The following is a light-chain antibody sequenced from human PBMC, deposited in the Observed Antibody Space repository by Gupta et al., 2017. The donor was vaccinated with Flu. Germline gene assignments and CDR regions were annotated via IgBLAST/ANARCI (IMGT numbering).Light chain of an antibody. J-gene: IGLJ1*01. CDR2: DVS. V-gene: IGLV2-14*01. CDR3: SSDTSSSPYV. CDR1: SSDVGGYNY. Sequence: QSALTQPASVSGSPGQSITISCTGTSSDVGGYNYVSWYQQYPGKAPKLMIYDVSNRPSGVANRFSGSKSGNTASLTISGLQAEDEADYYCSSDTSSSPYVFGTGTKVTVL.